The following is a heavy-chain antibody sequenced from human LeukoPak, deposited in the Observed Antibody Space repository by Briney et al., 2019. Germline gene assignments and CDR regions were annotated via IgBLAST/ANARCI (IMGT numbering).Heavy chain of an antibody. J-gene: IGHJ3*02. CDR2: IYTSGST. D-gene: IGHD4-23*01. CDR1: GGSISSGSYY. Sequence: PSETLSLTCTVSGGSISSGSYYWSWIRQPAGKRLEWIERIYTSGSTNYNPSLKSRVTISVDTSKNQFSLKLSSVTAADTAVYYCAREVVTRRINIWGQGTMVTVSS. V-gene: IGHV4-61*02. CDR3: AREVVTRRINI.